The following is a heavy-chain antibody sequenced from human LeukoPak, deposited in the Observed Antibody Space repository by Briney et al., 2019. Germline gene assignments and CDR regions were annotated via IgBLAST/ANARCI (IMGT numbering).Heavy chain of an antibody. CDR3: AKGPFFYYDASGYNYFDS. J-gene: IGHJ4*02. CDR2: MSGSGGMT. D-gene: IGHD3-22*01. Sequence: GGSLRLSCATSGFTFSSFAMSWVRQAPGEGLEWVSAMSGSGGMTYSADSVKGRFTISRDNSKDTLYLQMNSLRAEDTAIYYCAKGPFFYYDASGYNYFDSWGQGTLVTVSS. V-gene: IGHV3-23*01. CDR1: GFTFSSFA.